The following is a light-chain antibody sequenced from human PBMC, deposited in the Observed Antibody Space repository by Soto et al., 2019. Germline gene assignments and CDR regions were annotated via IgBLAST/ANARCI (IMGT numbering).Light chain of an antibody. J-gene: IGKJ1*01. Sequence: IVLTQSPCTLSVSPGERATLACRAGQSVSSSYLAWYEQKPGQSPSRLIYCASSRATGIPNRFSGSGSGTAFTLTISRLEPEDFAVYYCQQYGSSPRTFAQGTKVAIK. CDR3: QQYGSSPRT. CDR1: QSVSSSY. CDR2: CAS. V-gene: IGKV3-20*01.